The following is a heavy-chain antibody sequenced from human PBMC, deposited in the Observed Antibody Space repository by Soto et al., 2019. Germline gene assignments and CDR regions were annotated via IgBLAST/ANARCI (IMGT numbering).Heavy chain of an antibody. CDR2: IIPIFGTA. V-gene: IGHV1-69*13. CDR3: ARVSYDSSGYYGGWFDP. D-gene: IGHD3-22*01. CDR1: GGTFSSYA. J-gene: IGHJ5*02. Sequence: ASVKVSCKASGGTFSSYAISWVRQAPGQGLEWMGGIIPIFGTANYAQKFQGGVTITADESTSTAYMELSSLRSEDTAVYYCARVSYDSSGYYGGWFDPWGQGTLVTVSS.